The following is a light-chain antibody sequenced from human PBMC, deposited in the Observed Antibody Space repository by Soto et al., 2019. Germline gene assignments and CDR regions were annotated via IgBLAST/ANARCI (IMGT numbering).Light chain of an antibody. CDR1: QSISNF. J-gene: IGKJ2*01. V-gene: IGKV1-39*01. CDR3: QQSDRTPFT. Sequence: DIQMTQSPSSLSASVGDRVSITCRASQSISNFLNWYQQKPGRAPNLLIYAASSLQSGVPSRFSGIGSGTDFTLTISSLQPEDSATYYCQQSDRTPFTFGQGTKLEIK. CDR2: AAS.